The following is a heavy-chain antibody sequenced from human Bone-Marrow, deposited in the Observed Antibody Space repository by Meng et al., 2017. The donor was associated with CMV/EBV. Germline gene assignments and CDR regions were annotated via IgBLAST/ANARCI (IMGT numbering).Heavy chain of an antibody. CDR1: GFTFSSYS. J-gene: IGHJ6*02. D-gene: IGHD6-13*01. CDR2: ISSSSSYI. V-gene: IGHV3-21*04. CDR3: AREFISGRSSSWYPYYYYGMDV. Sequence: GESLKISCAASGFTFSSYSMNWVRQAPGKGLEWVSSISSSSSYIYYADSVKGRFTISRDNSKNTLYLQMNSLRAEDTAVYYCAREFISGRSSSWYPYYYYGMDVWGQGTTVTVSS.